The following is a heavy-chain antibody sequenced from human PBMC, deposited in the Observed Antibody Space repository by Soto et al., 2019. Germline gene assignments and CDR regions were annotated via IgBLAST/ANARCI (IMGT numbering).Heavy chain of an antibody. CDR2: IYYSGST. CDR1: GGSISSGGYY. CDR3: ARFDIVVVPAAQPGGMDV. V-gene: IGHV4-31*03. D-gene: IGHD2-2*01. Sequence: SETLSLTCTVSGGSISSGGYYWSWIRQHPGKGLEWIGYIYYSGSTYYNPSLKSRVTMSVDTSKNQFSLKLSSVTAADTAVYYCARFDIVVVPAAQPGGMDVWGQGTTVTVSS. J-gene: IGHJ6*02.